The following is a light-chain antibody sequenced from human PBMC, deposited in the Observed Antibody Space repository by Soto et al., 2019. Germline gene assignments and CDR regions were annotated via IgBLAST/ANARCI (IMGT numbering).Light chain of an antibody. CDR3: QQLNSYPWT. Sequence: IPLTQSPSSLSASVGDRVTITCRASQGISSYFAWYQQKPGKAPKLLSYAASTLQSGVPSRFSGSGSGTDFTLNISSLQPEDFATYSCQQLNSYPWTFGQGTTVEIK. V-gene: IGKV1-9*01. J-gene: IGKJ1*01. CDR2: AAS. CDR1: QGISSY.